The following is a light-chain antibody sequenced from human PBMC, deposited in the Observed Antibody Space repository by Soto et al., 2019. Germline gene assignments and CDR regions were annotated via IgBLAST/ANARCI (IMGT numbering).Light chain of an antibody. CDR3: QSYDSSLSGSTVV. CDR1: SSNIGAGYD. CDR2: GNS. J-gene: IGLJ1*01. V-gene: IGLV1-40*01. Sequence: QAVVTQPPSVSGAPGQRVTISCTGSSSNIGAGYDVHWYQQLPGTAPKLLIYGNSNRPSGVPDRFSGSKSGTSASLAITGLQAEDEADYYCQSYDSSLSGSTVVFGTGTQLTVL.